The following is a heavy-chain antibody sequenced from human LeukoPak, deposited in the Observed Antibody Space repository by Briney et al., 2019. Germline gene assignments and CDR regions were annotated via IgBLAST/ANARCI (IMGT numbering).Heavy chain of an antibody. CDR1: GGSISSSSYY. J-gene: IGHJ4*02. V-gene: IGHV4-39*01. Sequence: PSETLSLTCTVSGGSISSSSYYWGWIRQPPGKGLEWIGSIYYSGSTYYNPSLKSRVTISVDTSKNQFSLNLSSVTAADTAVYYCAGLYYDSSGYYQICYFDYWGQGTLVTASS. D-gene: IGHD3-22*01. CDR2: IYYSGST. CDR3: AGLYYDSSGYYQICYFDY.